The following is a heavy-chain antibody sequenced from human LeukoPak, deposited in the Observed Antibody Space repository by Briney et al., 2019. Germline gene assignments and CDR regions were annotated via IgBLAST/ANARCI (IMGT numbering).Heavy chain of an antibody. V-gene: IGHV3-53*01. D-gene: IGHD3-22*01. CDR3: ARHDSGYGPFDY. CDR1: GFTLSTNY. CDR2: IYSGGDT. J-gene: IGHJ4*02. Sequence: GGSLRLSCAVSGFTLSTNYMSWVRQAPAKGLEWVSVIYSGGDTYYADSVKGRFTISRDNSKNTLYLKMTSLRAEDTAVYYCARHDSGYGPFDYWGQGTLVTVSS.